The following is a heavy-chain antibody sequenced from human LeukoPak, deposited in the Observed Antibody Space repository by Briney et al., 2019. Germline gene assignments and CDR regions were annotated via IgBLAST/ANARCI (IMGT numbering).Heavy chain of an antibody. D-gene: IGHD4-17*01. V-gene: IGHV5-51*01. J-gene: IGHJ4*02. CDR3: ATKLNGDYFDY. Sequence: GESLKISCTGSGYSFTNYWIGWVRQMPGKGLEWMGFIYPGDSDARYSPSFQGQVTLSADKSINTAYLQWSSLKASDTAMYCCATKLNGDYFDYWGQGSLVTVSS. CDR2: IYPGDSDA. CDR1: GYSFTNYW.